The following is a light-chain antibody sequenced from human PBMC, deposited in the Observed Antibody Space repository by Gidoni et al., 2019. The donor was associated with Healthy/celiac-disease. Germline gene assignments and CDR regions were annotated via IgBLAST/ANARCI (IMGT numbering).Light chain of an antibody. CDR1: QSDLYSSNNKNY. Sequence: DSVMTQSTDPMAVSLGERATINCKSSQSDLYSSNNKNYLAWYQQKPGQPPKLLIYWASTRESGVPDRFSGSGSGTDFTLTISSLQAEDVAVYYCQQYYSTPRTFGQGTKVEIK. CDR3: QQYYSTPRT. J-gene: IGKJ1*01. V-gene: IGKV4-1*01. CDR2: WAS.